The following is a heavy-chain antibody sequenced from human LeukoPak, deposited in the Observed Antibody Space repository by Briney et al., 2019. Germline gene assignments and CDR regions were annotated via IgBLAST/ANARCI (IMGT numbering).Heavy chain of an antibody. CDR3: ARPPHDSSGYGYYFDY. J-gene: IGHJ4*02. CDR2: IRYDGSNK. V-gene: IGHV3-30*02. Sequence: GGSLRLSCAASGFTFSSYGMHWVRQAPGKGLEWVAFIRYDGSNKYYADSVKGRFTISRDNSKNTLDLQMNSLRAEDTAVYYCARPPHDSSGYGYYFDYWGQGTLVTVSS. CDR1: GFTFSSYG. D-gene: IGHD3-22*01.